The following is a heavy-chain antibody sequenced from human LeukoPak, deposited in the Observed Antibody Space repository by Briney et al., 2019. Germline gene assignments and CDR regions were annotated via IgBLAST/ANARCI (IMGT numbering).Heavy chain of an antibody. CDR1: GGSFSGYY. Sequence: PSETLSLTCAVYGGSFSGYYWSWIRQPPGKGLEWIGEINHSGSTNYNPSLKSRVTISVDTSKNQFSLKLSSVTAADTAMYYCARYIVGAVDYWGQGTLVTVSS. J-gene: IGHJ4*02. D-gene: IGHD1-26*01. V-gene: IGHV4-34*01. CDR3: ARYIVGAVDY. CDR2: INHSGST.